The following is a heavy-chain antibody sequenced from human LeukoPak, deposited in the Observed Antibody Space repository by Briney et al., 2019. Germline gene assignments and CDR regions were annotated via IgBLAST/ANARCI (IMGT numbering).Heavy chain of an antibody. CDR3: VRDVSYDTSGSLNHYFDY. CDR1: GYTFIGHY. J-gene: IGHJ4*02. D-gene: IGHD3-22*01. V-gene: IGHV1-2*04. Sequence: ASLRVSCKASGYTFIGHYIHWVRQAPGQGLEWMGWINPNTGGTEYAQKFQGWVTMTRDTSISTAYMELNSLRSDDAAIYYCVRDVSYDTSGSLNHYFDYWGQGTLVTVSS. CDR2: INPNTGGT.